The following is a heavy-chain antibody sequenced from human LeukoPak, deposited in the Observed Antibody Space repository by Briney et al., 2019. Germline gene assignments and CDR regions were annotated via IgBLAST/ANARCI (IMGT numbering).Heavy chain of an antibody. CDR2: INPDSGGT. V-gene: IGHV1-2*02. D-gene: IGHD7-27*01. J-gene: IGHJ5*02. Sequence: GASVKVSCKASGYTFTGYYIHWVRQAPGQGLEWMGWINPDSGGTKSAQKYQGRVTMTKDTSTSTVYMDLSSLRSEDTAVYYCARANWGSFRWFDPWGQGTLVTVSP. CDR3: ARANWGSFRWFDP. CDR1: GYTFTGYY.